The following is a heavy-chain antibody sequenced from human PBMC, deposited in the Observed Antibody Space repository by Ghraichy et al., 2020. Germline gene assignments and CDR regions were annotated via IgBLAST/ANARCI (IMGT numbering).Heavy chain of an antibody. CDR1: GFPFSSYP. Sequence: LSLTCAASGFPFSSYPMSWVRQAPGKGLEWVSLISSSGSGTYYADSVRGRFTISRDNSRNTLYVQMNSLRDDDTAVYYCAKMGPAVAGRGQPFDIWGQGTLVTVSS. V-gene: IGHV3-23*01. CDR3: AKMGPAVAGRGQPFDI. CDR2: ISSSGSGT. J-gene: IGHJ3*02. D-gene: IGHD6-19*01.